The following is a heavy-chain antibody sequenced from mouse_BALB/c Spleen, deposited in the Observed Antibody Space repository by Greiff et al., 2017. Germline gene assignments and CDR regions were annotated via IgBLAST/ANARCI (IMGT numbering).Heavy chain of an antibody. CDR2: IDPSDSYT. CDR1: GYTFTSYW. J-gene: IGHJ3*01. CDR3: AQAYYGNYWFAY. V-gene: IGHV1-69*02. Sequence: VQLQQPGAELVKPGASVKLSCKASGYTFTSYWMHWVKQRPGQGLEWIGEIDPSDSYTNYNQKFKGKATLTVDKSSSTAYMQLSSLTSEDSAVYYCAQAYYGNYWFAYWGQGTLVTVSA. D-gene: IGHD2-10*01.